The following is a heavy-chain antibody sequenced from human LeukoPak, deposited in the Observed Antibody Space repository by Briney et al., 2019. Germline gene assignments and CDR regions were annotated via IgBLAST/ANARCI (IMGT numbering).Heavy chain of an antibody. CDR3: AKDTATRPTDDLEFDY. D-gene: IGHD3-3*01. CDR1: GFTFSSYA. CDR2: ISGSGGST. V-gene: IGHV3-23*01. J-gene: IGHJ4*02. Sequence: PGGSLRLSCAASGFTFSSYAMSWVRQAPGKGLEWVSAISGSGGSTYYADSVKGWFTISRDNSKNTLYLQMNSLRAEDTAVYYCAKDTATRPTDDLEFDYWGQGTLVTVSS.